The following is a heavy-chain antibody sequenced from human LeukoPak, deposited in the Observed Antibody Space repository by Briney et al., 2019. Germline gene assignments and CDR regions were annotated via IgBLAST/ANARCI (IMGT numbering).Heavy chain of an antibody. Sequence: ASVKVSCKASGYTFTGYYMHWVRQAPGQGLEWMGWINPNSGGTNYAQKFQGRVTMTRDTSISTAYMELSRLRSDDTAVYYCARGGTYCSSTSCYDDWFDPWGQGTLVTASS. D-gene: IGHD2-2*01. J-gene: IGHJ5*02. V-gene: IGHV1-2*02. CDR2: INPNSGGT. CDR1: GYTFTGYY. CDR3: ARGGTYCSSTSCYDDWFDP.